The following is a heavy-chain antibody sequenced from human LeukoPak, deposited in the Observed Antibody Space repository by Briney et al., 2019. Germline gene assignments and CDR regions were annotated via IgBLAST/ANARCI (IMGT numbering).Heavy chain of an antibody. J-gene: IGHJ5*02. Sequence: ASVKVSCKASGYTFTGYYMHWVRQAPGQGLEWMGWINPNSGGTNYEQKFQGRVTMTRDTSISTAYMELSRLRSDDTAVYYCATHLHRDYSGYDYFWFDPWGQGTLVTVSS. CDR1: GYTFTGYY. CDR3: ATHLHRDYSGYDYFWFDP. V-gene: IGHV1-2*02. D-gene: IGHD5-12*01. CDR2: INPNSGGT.